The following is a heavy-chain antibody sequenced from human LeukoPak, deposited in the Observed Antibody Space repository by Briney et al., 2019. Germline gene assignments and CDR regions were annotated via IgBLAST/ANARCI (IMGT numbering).Heavy chain of an antibody. CDR1: GRSFSGYY. CDR2: INHSGST. Sequence: SETLSLTCAVYGRSFSGYYWSWIRQPPGKGLEWIGEINHSGSTNYNPSLKSRVTISVDTSKNQFSLKLSFVTAADTAVYYCARVSYQEGVDYWGQGTLVTVSS. CDR3: ARVSYQEGVDY. V-gene: IGHV4-34*01. D-gene: IGHD2-2*01. J-gene: IGHJ4*02.